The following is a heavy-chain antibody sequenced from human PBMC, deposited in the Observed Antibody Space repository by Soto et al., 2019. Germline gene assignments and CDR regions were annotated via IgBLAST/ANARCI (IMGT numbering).Heavy chain of an antibody. J-gene: IGHJ4*02. D-gene: IGHD6-19*01. CDR3: ARESPSYQWLPTRYFDY. V-gene: IGHV3-48*02. CDR1: RFTFSDYS. Sequence: PGGSLRLSCAASRFTFSDYSMNWVRQAPGKGLEWVSYISGGGETIYYADSVRGRFTISRDNAKNSLFLQMNSLREEDTAVYYCARESPSYQWLPTRYFDYWGQGTLVTVSS. CDR2: ISGGGETI.